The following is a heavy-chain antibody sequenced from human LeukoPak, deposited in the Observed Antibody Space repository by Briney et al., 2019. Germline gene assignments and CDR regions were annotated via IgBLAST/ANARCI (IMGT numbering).Heavy chain of an antibody. Sequence: ASVKVSCKASGYTFTGYYMHWVRQAPGQGLEWMGGIIPIFGTANYAQKFQGRVTITADKSTSTAYMELSSLRSEDTAVYYCARQPSMATIMGAIDYWGQGTLVTVSS. J-gene: IGHJ4*02. CDR3: ARQPSMATIMGAIDY. V-gene: IGHV1-69*06. D-gene: IGHD5-24*01. CDR1: GYTFTGYY. CDR2: IIPIFGTA.